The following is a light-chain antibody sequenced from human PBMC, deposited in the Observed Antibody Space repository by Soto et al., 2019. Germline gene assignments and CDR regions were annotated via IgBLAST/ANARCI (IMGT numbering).Light chain of an antibody. Sequence: QAVVTQEPSISVSPGGTVTLTCGLRSGSVSTSYYPGWYQQTPGQAPRTLIYNTNIRSSGVPDRFSGSILGNKAALTITGALPDDESDYYCVLYMYTVIWVFGGGTKVTVL. CDR3: VLYMYTVIWV. CDR1: SGSVSTSYY. J-gene: IGLJ3*02. V-gene: IGLV8-61*01. CDR2: NTN.